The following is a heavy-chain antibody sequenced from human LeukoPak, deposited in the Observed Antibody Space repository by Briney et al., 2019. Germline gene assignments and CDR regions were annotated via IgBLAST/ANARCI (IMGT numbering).Heavy chain of an antibody. D-gene: IGHD4-17*01. Sequence: SQTLSHTCTVSGGSISSGSYYWSWIRQPAGKGLEWIGRIYTSGSTNYNPSLKSRVTISVDTSKNQFSLKLSSVTAADTAVYYCARAPPPRRTYGDYEYYFDYWGQGTLVTVSS. CDR2: IYTSGST. CDR1: GGSISSGSYY. V-gene: IGHV4-61*02. CDR3: ARAPPPRRTYGDYEYYFDY. J-gene: IGHJ4*02.